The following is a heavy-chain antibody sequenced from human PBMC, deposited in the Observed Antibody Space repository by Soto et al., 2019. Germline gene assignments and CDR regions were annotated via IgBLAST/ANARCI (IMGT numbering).Heavy chain of an antibody. J-gene: IGHJ6*02. CDR1: GYTFTNAG. D-gene: IGHD3-3*01. CDR3: ARDQGITIFGFYSMYYYGMYV. V-gene: IGHV1-18*01. CDR2: INTDNGNT. Sequence: ASVKVSCKASGYTFTNAGISWVRQAPGQGLEWLGWINTDNGNTNYAQHLQGRVTLTTDTSTSTAYMDLRSLRSDDTAVYYCARDQGITIFGFYSMYYYGMYVWGPGTTVPVSS.